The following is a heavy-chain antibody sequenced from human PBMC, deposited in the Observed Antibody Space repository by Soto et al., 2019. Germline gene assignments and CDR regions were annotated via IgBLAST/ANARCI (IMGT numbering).Heavy chain of an antibody. J-gene: IGHJ5*02. CDR1: GYTFASCG. CDR2: ISAYNGNT. V-gene: IGHV1-18*01. CDR3: ARDLIPITVTTSSPWFDP. Sequence: GASVKVSCKASGYTFASCGSSWVRQAPGQGLEWMGWISAYNGNTNYAQKLQGRVTMTTDTSTSTAYMELRSLRSDDTAVYYCARDLIPITVTTSSPWFDPWGQGTLVTVSS. D-gene: IGHD4-4*01.